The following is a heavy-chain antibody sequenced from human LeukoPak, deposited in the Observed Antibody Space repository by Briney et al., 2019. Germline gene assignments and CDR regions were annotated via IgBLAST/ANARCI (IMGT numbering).Heavy chain of an antibody. Sequence: ASVKVSCKASGYTFTSYGISWMRQAPGQGLEWMGWISAYNGNTNYAQKLQGRVTMTTDTSTSTAYMELRSLRSDDTAVYYCVRDYFRSQQKSIHLDYWGQGTLVTVSS. J-gene: IGHJ4*02. CDR3: VRDYFRSQQKSIHLDY. CDR1: GYTFTSYG. V-gene: IGHV1-18*01. CDR2: ISAYNGNT. D-gene: IGHD2-2*02.